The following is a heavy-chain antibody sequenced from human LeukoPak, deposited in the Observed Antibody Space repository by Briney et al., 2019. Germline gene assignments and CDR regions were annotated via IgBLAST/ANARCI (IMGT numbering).Heavy chain of an antibody. D-gene: IGHD3-10*01. CDR2: INHSGST. J-gene: IGHJ5*02. CDR1: GGSFSGYY. CDR3: ARTRNYGSGSYYNRYNWFDP. V-gene: IGHV4-34*01. Sequence: SETLSLTCAVYGGSFSGYYWSWIRQPPGKGLEWIGEINHSGSTNYNPSLKSRVTISVDTSKNQFSLKLSSVTAADTAVHYCARTRNYGSGSYYNRYNWFDPWGQGTLVTVSS.